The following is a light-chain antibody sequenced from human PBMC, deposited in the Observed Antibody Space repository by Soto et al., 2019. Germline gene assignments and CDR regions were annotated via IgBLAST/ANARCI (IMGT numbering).Light chain of an antibody. J-gene: IGKJ5*01. Sequence: AIQLTQSPSSLSASVGDRVTITCRASQGVSLSIAWYQQTPGRAPKLLIYDASALASGVPSRFSASGSGTDFVLTISSLQPEDFATYFCQQFENYPITFGQGTRLEI. V-gene: IGKV1D-13*01. CDR1: QGVSLS. CDR2: DAS. CDR3: QQFENYPIT.